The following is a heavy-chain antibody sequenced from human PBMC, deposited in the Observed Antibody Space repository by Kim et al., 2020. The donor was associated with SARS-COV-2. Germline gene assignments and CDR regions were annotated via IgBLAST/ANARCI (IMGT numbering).Heavy chain of an antibody. J-gene: IGHJ4*02. CDR3: ASRSPDTAMVSFDY. D-gene: IGHD5-18*01. V-gene: IGHV1-46*01. Sequence: AQKCQGRVTMTRDTSTSTVYMELSNLRSEDTAVYYCASRSPDTAMVSFDYWGQGTLVTVSS.